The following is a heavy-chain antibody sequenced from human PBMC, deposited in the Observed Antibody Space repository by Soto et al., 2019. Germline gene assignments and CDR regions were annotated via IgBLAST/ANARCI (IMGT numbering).Heavy chain of an antibody. Sequence: SETLSLTCHVSGGSFDIFYWSWIRQAAGKGLEWIGHIYSSGLSHYNPSLRSRVTMSVDSSKRQFSLKLTSVTAADTAVYYCARGRSTPVVPAAPNWFDPWGQGTLVTVSS. CDR3: ARGRSTPVVPAAPNWFDP. J-gene: IGHJ5*02. CDR1: GGSFDIFY. D-gene: IGHD2-2*01. V-gene: IGHV4-4*07. CDR2: IYSSGLS.